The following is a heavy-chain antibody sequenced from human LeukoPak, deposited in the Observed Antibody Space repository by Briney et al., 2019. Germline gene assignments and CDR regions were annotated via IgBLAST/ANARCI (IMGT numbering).Heavy chain of an antibody. CDR1: GGPLRSSSYY. D-gene: IGHD3-9*01. Sequence: SETLSLTCTVSGGPLRSSSYYWGWIRQPPGKGLEWFWRICYSGSTYHNPSLKSRDTISQDPSKHQFALAQISVTAADSAVYYCTSTTPNYDILTGLKQDAFDICGQGAMGTASS. CDR2: ICYSGST. CDR3: TSTTPNYDILTGLKQDAFDI. J-gene: IGHJ3*02. V-gene: IGHV4-39*01.